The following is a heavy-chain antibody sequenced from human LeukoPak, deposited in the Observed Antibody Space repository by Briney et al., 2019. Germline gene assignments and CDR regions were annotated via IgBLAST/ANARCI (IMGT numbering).Heavy chain of an antibody. J-gene: IGHJ4*02. CDR2: FDPEHGET. D-gene: IGHD3-22*01. CDR3: ATLDYYDSSAYYSDY. V-gene: IGHV1-24*01. Sequence: GASVKVSCKVSGYTLTELSIHWVRQAPGKGLGWMGGFDPEHGETIYAQKFQGRVTMTEDTSTDTAYMELSSLRSEDTAVYYCATLDYYDSSAYYSDYWGQGTLVAVSS. CDR1: GYTLTELS.